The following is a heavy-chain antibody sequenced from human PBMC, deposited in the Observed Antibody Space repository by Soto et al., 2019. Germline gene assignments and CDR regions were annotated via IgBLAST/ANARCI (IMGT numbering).Heavy chain of an antibody. CDR3: AREGLSDAATVYFDY. V-gene: IGHV1-18*01. CDR2: ISAYNGNT. CDR1: GYTFTSYG. D-gene: IGHD2-15*01. Sequence: QVPLVQSGAEVKKPGASVKVSCKASGYTFTSYGISWVRQAPGQGLEWMGWISAYNGNTNYAQKLQGRVTMTTDTSTSTASMELRSLRSDDTAVSYCAREGLSDAATVYFDYWGQGTLVTVSS. J-gene: IGHJ4*02.